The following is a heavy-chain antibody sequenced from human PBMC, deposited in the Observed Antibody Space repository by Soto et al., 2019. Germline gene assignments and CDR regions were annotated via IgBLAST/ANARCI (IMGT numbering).Heavy chain of an antibody. D-gene: IGHD3-22*01. CDR2: IIPIFGTA. V-gene: IGHV1-69*12. J-gene: IGHJ6*02. CDR1: GGTFSSYA. Sequence: QVQLVQSGAEVKKPGSSVKVSCKASGGTFSSYAISWVRQAPGQGLEWMGGIIPIFGTANYAQKFQGRVTITADESTSTAYMERSSLKSEDTAVYYCARYVVTYYYDSPGYYYGMDVWGQGTTVTVSS. CDR3: ARYVVTYYYDSPGYYYGMDV.